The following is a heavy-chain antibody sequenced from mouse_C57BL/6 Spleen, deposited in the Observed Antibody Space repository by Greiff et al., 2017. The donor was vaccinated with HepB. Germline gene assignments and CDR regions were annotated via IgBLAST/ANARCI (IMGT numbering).Heavy chain of an antibody. D-gene: IGHD1-1*01. CDR3: AREDYGSSSFDY. V-gene: IGHV1-82*01. J-gene: IGHJ2*01. CDR2: IYPGDGDT. CDR1: GYAFSSSW. Sequence: VHLVESGPELVKPGASVKISCKASGYAFSSSWMNWVKQRPGKGLEWIGRIYPGDGDTNYNGKFKGKATLTADKSSSTAYMQLSSLTSEDSAVYFCAREDYGSSSFDYWGQGTTLTVSS.